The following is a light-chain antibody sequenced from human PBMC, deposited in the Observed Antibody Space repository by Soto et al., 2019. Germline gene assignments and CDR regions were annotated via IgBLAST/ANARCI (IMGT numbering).Light chain of an antibody. CDR2: DAS. J-gene: IGKJ1*01. Sequence: EIVMTQSPATLSVSPGQRVTLSCRASQSVPSNLAWYQQRPGQAPRLLIYDASSRATGIPDRFSGSGSGTEFTLTISSLQSEDFAVFYCQQYKNWPRTFGQGTKVEIK. CDR1: QSVPSN. CDR3: QQYKNWPRT. V-gene: IGKV3D-15*01.